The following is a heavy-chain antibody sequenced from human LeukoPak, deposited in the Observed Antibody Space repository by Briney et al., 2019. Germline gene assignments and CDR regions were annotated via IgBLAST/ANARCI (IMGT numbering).Heavy chain of an antibody. CDR3: ARGSSIGSGSHSFDY. D-gene: IGHD3-10*01. CDR2: IYPGDSDT. V-gene: IGHV5-51*01. J-gene: IGHJ4*02. CDR1: GYSFTSYW. Sequence: GESLKISCKGSGYSFTSYWIGWVRQMPGKGLEWMGIIYPGDSDTRYSPSFQGQVTISADKSISAAYLQWSSLKASDTAMYYCARGSSIGSGSHSFDYWGQGTLVTVSS.